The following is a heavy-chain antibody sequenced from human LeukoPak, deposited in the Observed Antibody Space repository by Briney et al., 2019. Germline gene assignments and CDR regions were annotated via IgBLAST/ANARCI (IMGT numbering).Heavy chain of an antibody. CDR2: INPNSGGT. Sequence: ASVKVSCKASGYTFTGYYMHWMRQAPGQGLEWMGWINPNSGGTNYAQKFQGRVTMTRDTSISTAYMELSRLRSDDTAVYYCARVTVTFGGVIVIPFDYWGQGTLVTVSS. CDR1: GYTFTGYY. J-gene: IGHJ4*02. CDR3: ARVTVTFGGVIVIPFDY. V-gene: IGHV1-2*02. D-gene: IGHD3-16*02.